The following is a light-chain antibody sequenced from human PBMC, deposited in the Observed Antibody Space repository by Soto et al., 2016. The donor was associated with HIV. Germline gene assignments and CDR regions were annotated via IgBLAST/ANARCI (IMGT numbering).Light chain of an antibody. V-gene: IGKV1-5*03. CDR3: QQYSSYPLT. CDR1: QSINSW. CDR2: TAS. J-gene: IGKJ4*01. Sequence: DIQMTQSPSTLSASVGDRVTITCRASQSINSWLAWYQQKPGKAPKLLIYTASSLESGVPSRFSGSGSGTEFTLTISSLQPDDFATYYCQQYSSYPLTFGEGPMWRSN.